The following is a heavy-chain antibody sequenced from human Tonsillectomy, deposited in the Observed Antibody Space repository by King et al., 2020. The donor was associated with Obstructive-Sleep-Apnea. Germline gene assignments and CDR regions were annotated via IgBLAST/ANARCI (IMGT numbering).Heavy chain of an antibody. CDR2: IYPGDSVT. V-gene: IGHV5-51*01. CDR1: GYSFTSYC. Sequence: DVQLVESGAEVKKPGESLKISCKGSGYSFTSYCIGWVLQMPGKGLEWMGIIYPGDSVTSYSPSFQGQVTITSDKSISTAYLQWSSLKASDTAMDYCAGHSPRNWFDPWGQGTLVTVSS. J-gene: IGHJ5*02. CDR3: AGHSPRNWFDP.